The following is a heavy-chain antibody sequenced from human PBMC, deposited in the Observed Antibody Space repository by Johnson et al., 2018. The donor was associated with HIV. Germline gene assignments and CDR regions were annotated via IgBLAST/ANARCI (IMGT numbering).Heavy chain of an antibody. CDR1: GFAFSSYG. CDR3: TTGLYWNDAFDI. J-gene: IGHJ3*02. Sequence: QVVESGGGLVQPGGSLRLSCVASGFAFSSYGMHWVRQATGKGLEWVSAIGTAGDTYYPGSVKGRFTISRDNSKNTLYLQMSSLKTEDTAVYYCTTGLYWNDAFDIWGQGTMVTVSS. CDR2: IGTAGDT. D-gene: IGHD1-1*01. V-gene: IGHV3-13*01.